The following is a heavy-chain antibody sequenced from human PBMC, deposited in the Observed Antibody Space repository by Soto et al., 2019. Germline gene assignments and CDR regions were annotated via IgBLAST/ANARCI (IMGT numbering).Heavy chain of an antibody. CDR1: GYTFTSYD. CDR2: ISAYNGNT. CDR3: AREYGDYGFWYFDL. D-gene: IGHD4-17*01. V-gene: IGHV1-18*01. Sequence: ASVKVSCKASGYTFTSYDMNWVRQATGQGLEWMGWISAYNGNTNYAQKLQGRVTMTTDTSTSTAYMELRSLRSDDTAVYYCAREYGDYGFWYFDLWGRGTLVTVSS. J-gene: IGHJ2*01.